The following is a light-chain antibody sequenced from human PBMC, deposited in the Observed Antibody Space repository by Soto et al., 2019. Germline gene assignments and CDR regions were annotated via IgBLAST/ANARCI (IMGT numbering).Light chain of an antibody. Sequence: QSVLTQPASGSGSPGPSIPISCTGTSSDVGSYNLVSWYQQHPGKAPKLMIYEGSKRPSGVSNRFSGSKSGNTASLTISGLQAEDEADYYCCSYAGSSTPYVFGTGTKVTVL. CDR2: EGS. V-gene: IGLV2-23*01. J-gene: IGLJ1*01. CDR1: SSDVGSYNL. CDR3: CSYAGSSTPYV.